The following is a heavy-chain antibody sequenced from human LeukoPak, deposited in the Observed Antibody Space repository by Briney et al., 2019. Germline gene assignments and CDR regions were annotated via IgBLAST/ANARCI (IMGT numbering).Heavy chain of an antibody. V-gene: IGHV3-30-3*01. J-gene: IGHJ3*02. CDR3: AREFHSSGHAGTFDI. CDR2: MSLDVDNK. CDR1: GFTFSGRV. D-gene: IGHD3-22*01. Sequence: PGGSLRLSCAASGFTFSGRVIHWVRQAPGKGLEWAALMSLDVDNKIYADSVRGRFTVSTDNSRNTLYLQTNSLRTEDTAIYYCAREFHSSGHAGTFDIWGQGTMVTVSS.